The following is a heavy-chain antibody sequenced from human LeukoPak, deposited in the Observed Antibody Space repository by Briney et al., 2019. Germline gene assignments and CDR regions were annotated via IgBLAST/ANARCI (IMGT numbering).Heavy chain of an antibody. CDR2: VSSDGRNE. CDR3: ASPPHY. J-gene: IGHJ4*02. CDR1: GFIFGSFG. Sequence: GGSLRLSCAASGFIFGSFGMHWVRQAPGKGLEWVAVVSSDGRNEYYVDSVKGRFTISRDNSKNILYLQMNSLRVVDTAVYYCASPPHYWGQGTLVAVSS. V-gene: IGHV3-30*03.